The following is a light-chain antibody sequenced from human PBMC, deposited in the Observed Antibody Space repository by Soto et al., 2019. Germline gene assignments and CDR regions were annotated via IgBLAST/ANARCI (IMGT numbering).Light chain of an antibody. Sequence: DIQMSQSPSSLSASVGDRVSITCRASQSIVTWLAWYQQKPGKAPKLLIYDASSLGSGVPSRFSGSGSGTEFTLTISSLQPDDFATYYCQQYHNYWTFGQGTKVDIK. CDR3: QQYHNYWT. J-gene: IGKJ1*01. CDR2: DAS. V-gene: IGKV1-5*01. CDR1: QSIVTW.